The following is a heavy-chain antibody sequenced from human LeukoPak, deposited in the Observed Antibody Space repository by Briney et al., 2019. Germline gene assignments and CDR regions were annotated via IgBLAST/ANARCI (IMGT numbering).Heavy chain of an antibody. J-gene: IGHJ3*01. D-gene: IGHD5-18*01. CDR3: ARRGEYSYGYGAFDF. Sequence: SETLSLTCTVSGGSISSGSYYWSWIRQPAGKVLEWIGRIYTSGSTNYNPSLKSRVTISVDTSKNQFSLKLSSVTAADTAVYYCARRGEYSYGYGAFDFWGQGTMVTVSS. CDR2: IYTSGST. CDR1: GGSISSGSYY. V-gene: IGHV4-61*02.